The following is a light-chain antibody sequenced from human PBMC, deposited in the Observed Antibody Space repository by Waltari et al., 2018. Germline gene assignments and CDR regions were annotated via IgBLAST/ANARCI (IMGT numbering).Light chain of an antibody. V-gene: IGKV3-11*01. J-gene: IGKJ4*01. Sequence: EIVLTQSPATLSLSPGERATLSCRASQSVSIYLAWYQQKPGQAPRLLIYDASNGAAGIPARFSGSGSGTDFTLTISSLEPEDFAVYYCQQRSNWPPLTFGGGTKVEIK. CDR2: DAS. CDR1: QSVSIY. CDR3: QQRSNWPPLT.